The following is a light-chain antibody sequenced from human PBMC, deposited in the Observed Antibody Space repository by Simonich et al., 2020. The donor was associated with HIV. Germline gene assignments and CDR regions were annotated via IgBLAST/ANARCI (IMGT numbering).Light chain of an antibody. J-gene: IGLJ3*02. CDR3: SSYTSSSTLV. V-gene: IGLV2-14*01. CDR1: SSDVGHHIS. CDR2: DVS. Sequence: QSALTQPRSVSGSPGQSVTMSCTGTSSDVGHHISVSWYQQHPGKAPKVIIYDVSNRPSGGSNRFSGSKSGNTASLTISGLQAEDEADYYCSSYTSSSTLVFGGGTKLTVL.